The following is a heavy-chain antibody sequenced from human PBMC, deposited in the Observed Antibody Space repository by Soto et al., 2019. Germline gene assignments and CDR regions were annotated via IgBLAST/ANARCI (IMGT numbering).Heavy chain of an antibody. CDR1: GYTLTELS. CDR3: ATDKMVETANTPDYYYYGMDV. D-gene: IGHD2-21*02. V-gene: IGHV1-24*01. J-gene: IGHJ6*02. Sequence: ASVKVSCKVSGYTLTELSMHWVRQAPGKGLEWMGGFDPEDGETIYAQKFQGRVTMTEDTSTDTAYMELSSLRSEDTAVYYCATDKMVETANTPDYYYYGMDVWGQGTTVTVSS. CDR2: FDPEDGET.